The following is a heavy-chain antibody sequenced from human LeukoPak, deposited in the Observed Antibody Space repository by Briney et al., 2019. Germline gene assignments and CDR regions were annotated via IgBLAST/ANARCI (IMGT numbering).Heavy chain of an antibody. V-gene: IGHV4-34*01. CDR2: INHSGST. J-gene: IGHJ4*02. Sequence: SETLSLTCAVYGGSFSGYYWSWIRQPPGKGLEWIGEINHSGSTNYNPSLKSRVTISVDTSKNQFSLKLSSVTAVDTAVCYCARAGVVAAAFDYWGQGTLVTVSS. CDR1: GGSFSGYY. D-gene: IGHD6-13*01. CDR3: ARAGVVAAAFDY.